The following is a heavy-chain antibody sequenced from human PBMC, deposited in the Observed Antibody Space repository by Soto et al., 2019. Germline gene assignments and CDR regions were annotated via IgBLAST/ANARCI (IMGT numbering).Heavy chain of an antibody. J-gene: IGHJ6*02. V-gene: IGHV5-10-1*01. Sequence: PGESLKISCKGSGYSFTSYWISWVRQMPGKGLEWMGRIDPSDSYTNYSPSFQGHVTISADKSISTAYLQWSSLKASDTAMYYCAGPTGGSVVVPAAPSPHYYGMDVWGQGTTVTVSS. CDR2: IDPSDSYT. CDR3: AGPTGGSVVVPAAPSPHYYGMDV. D-gene: IGHD2-2*01. CDR1: GYSFTSYW.